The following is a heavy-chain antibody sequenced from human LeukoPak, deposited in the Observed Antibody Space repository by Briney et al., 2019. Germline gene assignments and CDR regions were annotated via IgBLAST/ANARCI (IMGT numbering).Heavy chain of an antibody. J-gene: IGHJ4*02. D-gene: IGHD4-17*01. Sequence: ASEKVSCKTSGYTYTSYYIHWVRQAAGQWLEWMGIINPSGGSTSYAQKFHGRVTMTRDTSTSTVYMYLSSLRSEDTAVYYCARDSLYGVVDYWGQGTLVTVSS. V-gene: IGHV1-46*01. CDR2: INPSGGST. CDR1: GYTYTSYY. CDR3: ARDSLYGVVDY.